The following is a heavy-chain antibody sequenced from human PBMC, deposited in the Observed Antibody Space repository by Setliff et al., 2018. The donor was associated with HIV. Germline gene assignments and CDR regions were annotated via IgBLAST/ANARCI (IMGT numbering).Heavy chain of an antibody. D-gene: IGHD3-22*01. Sequence: SETLSLTCTVSGGSISSGSYYWSWIRQPAGKGLEWIGQIYTSGSTNYNPSLKSRVTISVDTSKNQLSLKLSSVTAADTAVYYCARVVGYYDSSGYPNYYYYYRDVWGKGTTVTV. J-gene: IGHJ6*03. CDR3: ARVVGYYDSSGYPNYYYYYRDV. CDR2: IYTSGST. CDR1: GGSISSGSYY. V-gene: IGHV4-61*09.